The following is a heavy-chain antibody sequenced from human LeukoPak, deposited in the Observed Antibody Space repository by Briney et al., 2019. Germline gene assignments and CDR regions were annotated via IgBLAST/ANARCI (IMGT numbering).Heavy chain of an antibody. CDR2: IHHAGST. CDR3: ASESGYNWNYVSGY. J-gene: IGHJ4*02. CDR1: DYYISSGHY. V-gene: IGHV4-38-2*02. D-gene: IGHD1-7*01. Sequence: SETLSLTCTVSDYYISSGHYWGWIRQPPGKGLEWIANIHHAGSTYYNPSLKSRVTISVDTSKNQFSLKLSSVTAADTAVYYCASESGYNWNYVSGYWGQGTLVTVSS.